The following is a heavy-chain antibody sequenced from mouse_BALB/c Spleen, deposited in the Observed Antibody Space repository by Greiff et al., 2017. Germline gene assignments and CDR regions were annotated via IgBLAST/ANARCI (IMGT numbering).Heavy chain of an antibody. V-gene: IGHV5-15*02. J-gene: IGHJ3*01. CDR1: GFTFSDYG. CDR2: ISNLAYSI. Sequence: DVQLVESGGGLVQPGGSRKLSCAASGFTFSDYGMAWVRQAPGKGPEWVAFISNLAYSIYYADTVTGRFTISRENAKNTLYLEMSSLRSEDTAMYYCASGGFAYWGQGTLVTVSA. CDR3: ASGGFAY.